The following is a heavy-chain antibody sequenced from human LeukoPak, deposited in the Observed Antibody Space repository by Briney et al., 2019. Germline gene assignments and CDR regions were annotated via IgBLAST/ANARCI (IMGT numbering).Heavy chain of an antibody. D-gene: IGHD1-7*01. CDR1: GFTFSSYA. CDR3: ARGGVGRMTGTTYGFDP. J-gene: IGHJ5*02. V-gene: IGHV3-23*01. CDR2: ISGSGGST. Sequence: GGSLRLSCAASGFTFSSYAMSWVRQAPGKGPEWVSAISGSGGSTYYADSVKGRFTISRDNSKNTLYLQMNSLRAEDTAVYYCARGGVGRMTGTTYGFDPWGQGTLVTVSS.